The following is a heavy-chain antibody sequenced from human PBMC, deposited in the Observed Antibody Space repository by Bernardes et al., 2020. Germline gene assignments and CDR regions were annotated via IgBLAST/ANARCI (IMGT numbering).Heavy chain of an antibody. CDR3: TTVEAGDYPYYFDY. CDR2: IKSKTDGGTT. V-gene: IGHV3-15*07. J-gene: IGHJ4*02. D-gene: IGHD7-27*01. CDR1: GFTFSNAW. Sequence: GGSLRLSCAASGFTFSNAWMNWVRQAPGKGLEWVGRIKSKTDGGTTDYSAPVKGRFTITRDDSKNTLYLQMNSLKTEDTAVYYCTTVEAGDYPYYFDYWGQGTLVTVSS.